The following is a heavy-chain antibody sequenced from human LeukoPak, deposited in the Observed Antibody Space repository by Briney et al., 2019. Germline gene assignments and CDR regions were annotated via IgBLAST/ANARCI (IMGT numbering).Heavy chain of an antibody. Sequence: GGSLRLSCAASGFTFSDYNMHWVRQAPGKGLVWISTISGSGTGTYYADSVKGRFTISRDNYKNTLYLQMNSLRAEDTAAYYCAKGHRLCTSGNCNSQVDYWGHGTLVIVPS. V-gene: IGHV3-23*01. CDR3: AKGHRLCTSGNCNSQVDY. D-gene: IGHD2-15*01. J-gene: IGHJ4*01. CDR2: ISGSGTGT. CDR1: GFTFSDYN.